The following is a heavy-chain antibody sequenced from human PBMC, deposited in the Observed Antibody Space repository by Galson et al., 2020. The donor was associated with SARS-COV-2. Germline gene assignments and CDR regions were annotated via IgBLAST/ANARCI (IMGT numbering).Heavy chain of an antibody. V-gene: IGHV3-7*01. Sequence: GESLKISCAASGFTFSRNWMTWVRQAPGKGLEWVANIKEDGSEIYYVDSVKGRFTISRDNAENSLYLQMNSLRAEDTAVYYCARDRPGLYSDYWGQGTMVTVSS. CDR2: IKEDGSEI. CDR3: ARDRPGLYSDY. CDR1: GFTFSRNW. J-gene: IGHJ4*02.